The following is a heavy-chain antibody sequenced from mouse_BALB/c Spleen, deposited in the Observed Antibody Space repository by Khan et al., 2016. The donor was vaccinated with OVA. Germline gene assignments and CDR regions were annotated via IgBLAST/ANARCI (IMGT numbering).Heavy chain of an antibody. CDR1: GYSITSDYA. D-gene: IGHD4-1*01. J-gene: IGHJ3*01. Sequence: EVQLQESGPGLVKPSQSLSLTCTVTGYSITSDYAWNWIPQFPGNKLEWMGYITYSGSTSYNPSLKSRISITRDTSKNQFFLHLNFVTAEDTATYFCAVGRTYWGQRTLVTVSA. V-gene: IGHV3-2*02. CDR2: ITYSGST. CDR3: AVGRTY.